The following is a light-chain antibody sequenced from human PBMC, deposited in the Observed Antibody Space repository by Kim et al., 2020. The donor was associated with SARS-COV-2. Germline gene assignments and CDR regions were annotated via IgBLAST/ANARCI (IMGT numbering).Light chain of an antibody. J-gene: IGKJ3*01. Sequence: DIQMTQSPSTLSASVGDRVTITCRTTQSISSHLNWYQQKPGRAPKLLISAASTLQGGVPSRFSGSGSETDFTLTISSLQPEVLATDFCQQSYITPFTFGPGTKVDIK. CDR2: AAS. V-gene: IGKV1-39*01. CDR1: QSISSH. CDR3: QQSYITPFT.